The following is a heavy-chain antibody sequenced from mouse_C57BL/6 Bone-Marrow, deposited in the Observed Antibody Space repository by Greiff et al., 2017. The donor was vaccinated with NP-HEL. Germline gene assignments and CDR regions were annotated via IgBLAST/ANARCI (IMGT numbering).Heavy chain of an antibody. D-gene: IGHD1-1*01. Sequence: VQLQQSGAELARPGASVKLSCKASGYTFTSYGISWVKQRTGQGLEWIGEIYPRSGNTYYNEKFKGKATLTAATSSSTAYMELRSLTSEVSAVYFGAIGSITTVVATTPLYYFDYWGQGTTLTVSS. CDR3: AIGSITTVVATTPLYYFDY. J-gene: IGHJ2*01. V-gene: IGHV1-81*01. CDR1: GYTFTSYG. CDR2: IYPRSGNT.